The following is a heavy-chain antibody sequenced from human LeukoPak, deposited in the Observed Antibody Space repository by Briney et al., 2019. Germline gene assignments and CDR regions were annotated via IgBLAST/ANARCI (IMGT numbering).Heavy chain of an antibody. J-gene: IGHJ4*02. Sequence: GGSLRLSCVASGFTFSSYAMSWVRQAPGKGLEWVSAISGSGGSTYYADSVKGRFTISRDNSKNTLYLQMNSLRAEDTAVYYCAKDRDGDYPQRPYYFDYWGQGTLVTVSS. CDR2: ISGSGGST. CDR1: GFTFSSYA. D-gene: IGHD4-17*01. V-gene: IGHV3-23*01. CDR3: AKDRDGDYPQRPYYFDY.